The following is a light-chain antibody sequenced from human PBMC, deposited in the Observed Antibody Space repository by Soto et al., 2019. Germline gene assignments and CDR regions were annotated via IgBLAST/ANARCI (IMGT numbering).Light chain of an antibody. CDR3: QQYYSYPFA. CDR2: AAS. CDR1: QGISSY. V-gene: IGKV1-8*01. J-gene: IGKJ3*01. Sequence: AIRMTQSPSSFSASTGDRVTITCRASQGISSYLAWYQQKPGKAPKLLIYAASTLQSGVPSRFSGSGSGTDFTLAINYVQSEDSATYYCQQYYSYPFAFGPGTKVDIK.